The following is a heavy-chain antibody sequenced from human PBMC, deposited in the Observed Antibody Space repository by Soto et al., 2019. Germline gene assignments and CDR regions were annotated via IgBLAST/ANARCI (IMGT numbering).Heavy chain of an antibody. CDR1: GFPFDDYA. D-gene: IGHD5-12*01. CDR2: ISWNSGSI. V-gene: IGHV3-9*01. Sequence: SVRLSCAASGFPFDDYAMHWVRQAPAKGLEWGSGISWNSGSIGYADSVKGRFTISRDNAKNSLYLQMNSLRAEDTALYYCAKGVAVNIVATINDAFDIWGQGTMVTVSS. CDR3: AKGVAVNIVATINDAFDI. J-gene: IGHJ3*02.